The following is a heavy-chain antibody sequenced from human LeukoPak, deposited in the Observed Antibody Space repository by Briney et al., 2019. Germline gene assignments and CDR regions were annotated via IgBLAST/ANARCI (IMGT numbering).Heavy chain of an antibody. CDR1: GFTFSSYG. D-gene: IGHD6-13*01. J-gene: IGHJ4*02. CDR2: ISYDGSNK. V-gene: IGHV3-30*18. CDR3: AKLIAAAGTGGGDDY. Sequence: GRSLRLSCAASGFTFSSYGMHWVRQAPGKGLGWVAVISYDGSNKYYADSVKGRFTISRDNSKNTLYLQMNSLRAEDTAVYYCAKLIAAAGTGGGDDYWGQGTLVTVSS.